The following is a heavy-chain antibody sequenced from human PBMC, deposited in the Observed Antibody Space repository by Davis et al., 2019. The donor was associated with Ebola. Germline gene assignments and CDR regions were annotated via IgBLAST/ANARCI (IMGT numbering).Heavy chain of an antibody. CDR3: ASLRRTITGMDDAFDI. CDR2: IYPGDSDT. Sequence: GESLKISCKASGYTFTRYWIVWVRQMPGKGLEWMGIIYPGDSDTRYSPSFRGQVTISADKSIRTAYLQWSGLKASDTAMYYCASLRRTITGMDDAFDIWGQGTMVTVSS. CDR1: GYTFTRYW. D-gene: IGHD1-20*01. J-gene: IGHJ3*02. V-gene: IGHV5-51*01.